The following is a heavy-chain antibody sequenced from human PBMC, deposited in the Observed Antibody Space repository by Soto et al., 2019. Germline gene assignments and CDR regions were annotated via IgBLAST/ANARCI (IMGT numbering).Heavy chain of an antibody. V-gene: IGHV1-18*01. CDR1: GYTFTSYG. CDR3: ARDGYYDSSGYYEVVDY. D-gene: IGHD3-22*01. CDR2: ISAYNGNT. J-gene: IGHJ4*02. Sequence: ASVKVSCKASGYTFTSYGISWVRQAPVQGLEWMGWISAYNGNTNYAQKLQGRVTMTTDTSTSTAYMELRSLRSDDTAVYYCARDGYYDSSGYYEVVDYWGQGTLVTVSS.